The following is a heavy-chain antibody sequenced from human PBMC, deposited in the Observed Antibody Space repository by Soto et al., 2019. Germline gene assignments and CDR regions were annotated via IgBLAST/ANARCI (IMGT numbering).Heavy chain of an antibody. J-gene: IGHJ6*02. D-gene: IGHD2-2*01. CDR1: GFTFSSYG. Sequence: GGSLRLSCAASGFTFSSYGMHWVRQAPGKGLEWVAVISYDGSNKYYADSVKGRFTISRDNSKNTLYLQMNSLRAEDTAVYYFAKTCCSSTSQLLYYYYGMDVWGQGTTVTVSS. V-gene: IGHV3-30*18. CDR2: ISYDGSNK. CDR3: AKTCCSSTSQLLYYYYGMDV.